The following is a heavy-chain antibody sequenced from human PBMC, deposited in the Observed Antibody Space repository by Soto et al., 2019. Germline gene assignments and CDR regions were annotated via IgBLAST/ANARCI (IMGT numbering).Heavy chain of an antibody. V-gene: IGHV3-11*01. D-gene: IGHD3-10*01. CDR2: ISSSGSTI. J-gene: IGHJ5*02. Sequence: PGGSLRLSCAASGFTFSDYYMSWIRQAPGKGLEWVSYISSSGSTIYYADSVKGRFTISRDNAQNSLYLQMNSLRAEDTAVYYCVIVVPPLYPATNWFDPWGQGTLVTVSS. CDR3: VIVVPPLYPATNWFDP. CDR1: GFTFSDYY.